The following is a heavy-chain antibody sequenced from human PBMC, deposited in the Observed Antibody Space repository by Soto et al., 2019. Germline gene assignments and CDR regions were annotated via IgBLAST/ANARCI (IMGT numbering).Heavy chain of an antibody. CDR2: ISYDGSNK. CDR3: AKDPQWSSTSCPPDDAFDI. J-gene: IGHJ3*02. CDR1: GFTFSSYG. V-gene: IGHV3-30*18. Sequence: QVQLVESGGGVVQPGRSLRLSCAASGFTFSSYGMHWVRQAPGQGLEWVAVISYDGSNKYYADSVKGRFTISRDNSKNTMYLQMNRLRAEDTAVYYCAKDPQWSSTSCPPDDAFDIWGQGTMVTVSS. D-gene: IGHD2-2*01.